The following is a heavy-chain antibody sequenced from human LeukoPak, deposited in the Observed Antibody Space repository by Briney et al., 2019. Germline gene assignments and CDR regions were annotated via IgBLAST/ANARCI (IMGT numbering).Heavy chain of an antibody. CDR3: ARVRCSGGSCYPLYFDY. V-gene: IGHV4-39*01. J-gene: IGHJ4*02. D-gene: IGHD2-15*01. Sequence: PGGSLRLSCAASGFTFSSYAMSWVRQPPGKGLEWIGSIYYSGSTYYNPSLKSRVTISVDTSKNQFSLKLSSVTAADTAVYYCARVRCSGGSCYPLYFDYWGQGTLVTVSS. CDR2: IYYSGST. CDR1: GFTFSSYA.